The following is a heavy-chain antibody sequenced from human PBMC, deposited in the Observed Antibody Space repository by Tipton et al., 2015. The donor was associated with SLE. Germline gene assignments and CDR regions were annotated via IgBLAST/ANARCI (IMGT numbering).Heavy chain of an antibody. Sequence: TLSLTCSVSGGSISGTSHYWGWIRQSPGKGLEWLGSIYYSGTSYYNPSLKSRVTMSVDTSKNQFSLKLSSVTAADTAVYYCARDHPVAGPFDYWGQGTLVTVSS. D-gene: IGHD6-19*01. CDR2: IYYSGTS. J-gene: IGHJ4*02. CDR3: ARDHPVAGPFDY. CDR1: GGSISGTSHY. V-gene: IGHV4-39*07.